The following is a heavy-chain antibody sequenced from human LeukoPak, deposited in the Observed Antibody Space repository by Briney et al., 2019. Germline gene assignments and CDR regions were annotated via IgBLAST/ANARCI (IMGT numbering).Heavy chain of an antibody. D-gene: IGHD3-22*01. CDR2: IYTSGVT. CDR1: GGSMSSFY. CDR3: AREWTSGDGSGYPYYFDY. V-gene: IGHV4-4*07. Sequence: SETLSLTCTVSGGSMSSFYWDWIWQPAGKGLQWIGRIYTSGVTNYNPCLKSRVIMSVDTSKNQFSLKLSSVTAADTAVYYCAREWTSGDGSGYPYYFDYWGPGTLVTVSS. J-gene: IGHJ4*02.